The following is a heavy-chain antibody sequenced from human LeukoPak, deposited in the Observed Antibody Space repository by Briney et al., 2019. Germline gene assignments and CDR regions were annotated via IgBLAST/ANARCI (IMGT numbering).Heavy chain of an antibody. CDR1: GFTFSSYG. CDR3: AKRGAYCGGDCWPNDY. CDR2: IRYDGSNK. D-gene: IGHD2-21*02. J-gene: IGHJ4*02. V-gene: IGHV3-30*02. Sequence: GGSLRLSCAASGFTFSSYGMHWVRQAPGKGLEWVAFIRYDGSNKYYADSVKGRFTISRDNSKNTLYLQMNSLRAEDTAVYYCAKRGAYCGGDCWPNDYWGQGTLVTVSS.